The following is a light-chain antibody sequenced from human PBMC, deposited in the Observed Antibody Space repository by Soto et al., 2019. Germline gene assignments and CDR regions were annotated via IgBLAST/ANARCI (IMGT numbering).Light chain of an antibody. J-gene: IGKJ2*01. V-gene: IGKV1-5*03. CDR1: QSISSW. CDR2: KAS. Sequence: DIQMTQSPSTLSASVGDRVTITCRASQSISSWLAWYQQKPGKAPKLLIYKASSLERRGPSRFSGRGSGTEFTLTISSLQPDDFATYYCQQYNSYPYTFGQGTKLEIK. CDR3: QQYNSYPYT.